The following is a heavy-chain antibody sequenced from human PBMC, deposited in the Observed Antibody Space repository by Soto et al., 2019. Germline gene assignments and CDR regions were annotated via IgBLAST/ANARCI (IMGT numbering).Heavy chain of an antibody. Sequence: QVTVKESGPVLVKPTETLTLTCTVSGFSLSNAGLGVSWIRQPPGKALEWLAHSFSNDEKSYSTSLKSRLTISTDTAKCQVVLTMTIMDPVDTATDYCASTYSTSWYWFDSWGQGTLVTVSS. D-gene: IGHD6-13*01. J-gene: IGHJ5*01. CDR1: GFSLSNAGLG. V-gene: IGHV2-26*04. CDR2: SFSNDEK. CDR3: ASTYSTSWYWFDS.